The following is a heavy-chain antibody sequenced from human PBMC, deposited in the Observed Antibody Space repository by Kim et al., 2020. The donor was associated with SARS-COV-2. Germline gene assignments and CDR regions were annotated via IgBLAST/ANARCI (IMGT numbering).Heavy chain of an antibody. V-gene: IGHV4-61*02. Sequence: SETLSLTCTVSGGSISSGSYYWSWVRQPAGKGLEWIGRIYSTGSTNFNPSLKSRVTISIDTSKNQFSLQLTSVTAADTAVYYCARVYFDSSGYYKIFDYWGQGTLVTVSS. D-gene: IGHD3-22*01. CDR3: ARVYFDSSGYYKIFDY. CDR1: GGSISSGSYY. J-gene: IGHJ4*02. CDR2: IYSTGST.